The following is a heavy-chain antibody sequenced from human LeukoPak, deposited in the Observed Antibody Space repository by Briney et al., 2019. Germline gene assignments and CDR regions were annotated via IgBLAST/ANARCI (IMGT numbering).Heavy chain of an antibody. Sequence: GGSLRLSCEASGFTFSSYSMNWVRQTPGKGLQWVSFISASSSTIYYADSLKGRFTISRDKAKNSVYLQMSSLRVEDTAVYYCARDVHPYGSGSYLGYWGQGTLVTVSS. CDR1: GFTFSSYS. V-gene: IGHV3-48*01. D-gene: IGHD3-10*01. J-gene: IGHJ4*02. CDR2: ISASSSTI. CDR3: ARDVHPYGSGSYLGY.